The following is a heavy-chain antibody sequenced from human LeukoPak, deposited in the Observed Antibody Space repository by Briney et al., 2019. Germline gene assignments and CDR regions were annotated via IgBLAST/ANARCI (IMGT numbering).Heavy chain of an antibody. CDR1: GYTFTSYY. J-gene: IGHJ6*02. Sequence: ASVKVSCKASGYTFTSYYMHWVRQAPGQGLEWMGIINPSGGSTSYAQKLQGRVTMTRDTSTSTVYMELSSLRSEDTAVYYCAREVVPAAINYYYGMDVWGQGTTVTVSS. D-gene: IGHD2-2*02. CDR3: AREVVPAAINYYYGMDV. CDR2: INPSGGST. V-gene: IGHV1-46*01.